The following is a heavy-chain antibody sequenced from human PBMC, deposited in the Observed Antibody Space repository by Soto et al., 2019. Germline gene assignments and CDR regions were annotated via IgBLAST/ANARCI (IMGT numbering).Heavy chain of an antibody. CDR1: GGTFSSYA. J-gene: IGHJ6*02. CDR2: IILIFGTA. V-gene: IGHV1-69*13. Sequence: ASVKVSCKASGGTFSSYAISWVRQAPGQGLEWMGGIILIFGTANYAQKFQGRVTITADESTSTAYMELSSLRSEDTAVYYCARAPIVVVPAATKYYYYGMDVWGQGTTVTVSS. CDR3: ARAPIVVVPAATKYYYYGMDV. D-gene: IGHD2-2*01.